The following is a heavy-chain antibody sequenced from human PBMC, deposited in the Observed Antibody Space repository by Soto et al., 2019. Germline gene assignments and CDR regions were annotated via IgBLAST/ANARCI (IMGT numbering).Heavy chain of an antibody. Sequence: ASVKVSCKASGYTFTRNAIHWVRQAPGQRLEWIGKIDAGNGNTKYSQKFQDRVTITRDTSASAAYMELRTLRSEDTAVYYCGRRGPGTYFDYWGQGTLVTVSS. CDR1: GYTFTRNA. V-gene: IGHV1-3*01. CDR3: GRRGPGTYFDY. J-gene: IGHJ4*02. CDR2: IDAGNGNT. D-gene: IGHD6-13*01.